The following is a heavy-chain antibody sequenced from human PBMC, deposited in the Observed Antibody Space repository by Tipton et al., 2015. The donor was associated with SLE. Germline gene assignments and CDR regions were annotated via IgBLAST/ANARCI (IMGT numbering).Heavy chain of an antibody. CDR1: NGSSTVYY. CDR3: ARDEYRYDTTGYHLLGHFDF. V-gene: IGHV4-34*01. J-gene: IGHJ4*02. D-gene: IGHD3-22*01. CDR2: IAHRGTT. Sequence: TLSLTCAVYNGSSTVYYWTWIRQPPGKGLEWIGEIAHRGTTNYNPSLKSRVTMSVDTSKNQLSLNLSSVTAADTAVYYCARDEYRYDTTGYHLLGHFDFWGQGTLVTVSS.